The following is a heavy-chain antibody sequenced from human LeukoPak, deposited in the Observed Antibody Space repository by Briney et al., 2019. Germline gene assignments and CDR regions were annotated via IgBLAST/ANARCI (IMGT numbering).Heavy chain of an antibody. D-gene: IGHD6-6*01. CDR3: ARASATLEYSSLRFDP. CDR2: IKQDGSEK. V-gene: IGHV3-7*01. CDR1: GFTVSSNY. J-gene: IGHJ5*02. Sequence: GGSLRLSCAASGFTVSSNYMSWVRQAPGKGLEWVANIKQDGSEKYYVDSVKGRFTISRDNAKNSLYLQMNSLRAEDTAVYYCARASATLEYSSLRFDPWGQGTLVTVSS.